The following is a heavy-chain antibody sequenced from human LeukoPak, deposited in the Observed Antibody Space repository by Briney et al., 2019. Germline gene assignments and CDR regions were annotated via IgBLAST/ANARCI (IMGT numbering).Heavy chain of an antibody. CDR3: ARGYSSSYSPLEIDY. CDR2: TYYRSKWYN. V-gene: IGHV6-1*01. J-gene: IGHJ4*02. D-gene: IGHD6-6*01. CDR1: GDSVSSNSAA. Sequence: SQTLSLTCAISGDSVSSNSAAWSWIRQSPSRGLEWLGRTYYRSKWYNDYAVSVKSRITINPDTSKNQFSLQLNSVTPEDTAVYYCARGYSSSYSPLEIDYWGQGTLVTVSP.